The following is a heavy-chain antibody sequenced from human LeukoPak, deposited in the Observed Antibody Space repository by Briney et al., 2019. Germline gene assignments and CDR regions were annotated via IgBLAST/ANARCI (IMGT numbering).Heavy chain of an antibody. CDR1: GYIFTGYY. V-gene: IGHV1-2*02. Sequence: ASVKVSCKASGYIFTGYYMHWVRQAPGQGLEWMGWINPNSGGTNYAQKFEGRVIMTRDTSISTVYMEVRSLRAEDTAVYYCATRKCSISACRASSYHCMDFWGKGTTVTVSS. D-gene: IGHD2/OR15-2a*01. CDR3: ATRKCSISACRASSYHCMDF. CDR2: INPNSGGT. J-gene: IGHJ6*03.